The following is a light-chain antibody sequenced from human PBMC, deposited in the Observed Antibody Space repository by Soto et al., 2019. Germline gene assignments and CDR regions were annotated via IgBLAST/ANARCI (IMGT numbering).Light chain of an antibody. J-gene: IGKJ3*01. CDR3: QQYAQWPPAFT. CDR1: QSVSSN. CDR2: DAS. V-gene: IGKV3D-15*03. Sequence: EIVMTQSPATLSVSPGERATLSCRASQSVSSNLAWYQHKPGQAPRLLVYDASIRATGIPARFSGGGSGTDFTLTISILQSEDFAVYFCQQYAQWPPAFTFGPGTKVDIK.